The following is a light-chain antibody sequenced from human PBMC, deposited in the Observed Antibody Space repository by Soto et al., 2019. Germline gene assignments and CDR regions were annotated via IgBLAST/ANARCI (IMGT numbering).Light chain of an antibody. CDR2: AAS. CDR1: QSVDRF. J-gene: IGKJ5*01. CDR3: QQYGSSPIT. Sequence: EVVMTQYPATLSVSAGERATISCRASQSVDRFLAWYHQKPGQAPRLLIYAASTRATGIQARFSGSGSGTDFTLTISRLEPEDFAVYYCQQYGSSPITFGQGTRLEIK. V-gene: IGKV3-20*01.